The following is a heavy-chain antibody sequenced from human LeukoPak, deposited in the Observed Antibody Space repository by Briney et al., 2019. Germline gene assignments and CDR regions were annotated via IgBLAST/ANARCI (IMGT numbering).Heavy chain of an antibody. D-gene: IGHD3-3*01. CDR2: INHSGST. J-gene: IGHJ4*02. CDR3: ARATYYDFWSGYRFDY. Sequence: PSETLSLTCAVYGGSFSGYYWSWIRQPPGKGLEWIGEINHSGSTNYNPSLKSRVTISVDTSKNQFSLKLSSVTAADTAVYYCARATYYDFWSGYRFDYWGQGTLVTVSS. V-gene: IGHV4-34*01. CDR1: GGSFSGYY.